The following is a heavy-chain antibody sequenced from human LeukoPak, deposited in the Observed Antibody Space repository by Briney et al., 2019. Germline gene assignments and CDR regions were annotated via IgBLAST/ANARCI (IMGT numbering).Heavy chain of an antibody. CDR3: ARFRVGELTLEYYFDY. Sequence: ASVKVSCKASGYTFTSYGISWVRQAPGQGLEWMGWISAYNGNTNYAQKLQGRVTMTTDTSTSIAYMELRSLRSDDTAVYYCARFRVGELTLEYYFDYWGQGTLVTVSS. CDR1: GYTFTSYG. V-gene: IGHV1-18*01. CDR2: ISAYNGNT. D-gene: IGHD3-10*01. J-gene: IGHJ4*02.